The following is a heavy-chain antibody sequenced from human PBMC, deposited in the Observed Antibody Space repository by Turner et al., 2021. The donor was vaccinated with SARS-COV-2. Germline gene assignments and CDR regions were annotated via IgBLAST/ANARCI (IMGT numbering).Heavy chain of an antibody. D-gene: IGHD4-17*01. J-gene: IGHJ5*02. Sequence: EVQLEESGGGLIQPGGALTLSFPASGFTVSSNDMGWVRQGQGKGLEWVTVIYSGGSTYYAASVRGLFTTSGENTKNTLYLQMNSLRAEATAVYYWARELTTVTTWFDPWGQGTLVTVSS. CDR2: IYSGGST. V-gene: IGHV3-53*01. CDR3: ARELTTVTTWFDP. CDR1: GFTVSSND.